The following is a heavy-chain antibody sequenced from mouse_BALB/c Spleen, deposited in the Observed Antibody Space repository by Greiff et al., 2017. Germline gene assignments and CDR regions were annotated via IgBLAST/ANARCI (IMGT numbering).Heavy chain of an antibody. CDR2: IRLKSDNYAT. J-gene: IGHJ2*01. Sequence: EVKLMESGGGLVQPGGSMKLSCVASGFTFSSYWMSWVRQSPEKGLEWVAEIRLKSDNYATHYAESVKGKFTISRDDSKSRLYLQMNSLRAEDTGIYYCTAYGNYFNYFDYWGQGTTLTVSS. V-gene: IGHV6-3*01. CDR1: GFTFSSYW. CDR3: TAYGNYFNYFDY. D-gene: IGHD2-1*01.